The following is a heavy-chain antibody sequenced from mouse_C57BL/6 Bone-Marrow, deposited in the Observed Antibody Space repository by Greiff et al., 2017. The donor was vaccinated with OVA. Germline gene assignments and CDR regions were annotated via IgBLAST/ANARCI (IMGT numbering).Heavy chain of an antibody. Sequence: VQGVESGPGLVQPSQSLSITCTVSGFSLTSYGVHWVRQSPGKGLEWLGVIWSGGSTDYNAAFISRLSISKDNSKSQVFFKMNSLQADDTAIYYCARLRGSFAYWGQGTLVTVSA. CDR1: GFSLTSYG. J-gene: IGHJ3*01. V-gene: IGHV2-2*01. CDR3: ARLRGSFAY. CDR2: IWSGGST.